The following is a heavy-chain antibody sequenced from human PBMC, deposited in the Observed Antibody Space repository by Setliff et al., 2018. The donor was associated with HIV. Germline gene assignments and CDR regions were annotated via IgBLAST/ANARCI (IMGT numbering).Heavy chain of an antibody. J-gene: IGHJ4*02. D-gene: IGHD3-3*01. CDR2: INPNSGDT. CDR1: GYTFTSYA. Sequence: ASVKVSCKASGYTFTSYAMHWVRQAPGQGLEWMGRINPNSGDTNYAQKFQGRVTMTRDTSISTAYMELSRLRSDDTAVYYCARDGKTYYNFWSGHDYWGQGTLVTVSS. CDR3: ARDGKTYYNFWSGHDY. V-gene: IGHV1-2*06.